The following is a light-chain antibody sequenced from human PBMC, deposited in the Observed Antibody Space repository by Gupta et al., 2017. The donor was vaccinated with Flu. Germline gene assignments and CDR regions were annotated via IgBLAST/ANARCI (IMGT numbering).Light chain of an antibody. CDR2: RNN. V-gene: IGLV1-47*01. CDR3: AAWDDSRSGAV. CDR1: SSNIGSNY. Sequence: QSVLTQPPSASGTPGQRVTIPCSGSSSNIGSNYVYWYQQPPGTAPKLLIYRNNQRPSGVPDRFSGSKSGTSASLAISGLRAEDEADYYCAAWDDSRSGAVFGGGTKLTVL. J-gene: IGLJ7*01.